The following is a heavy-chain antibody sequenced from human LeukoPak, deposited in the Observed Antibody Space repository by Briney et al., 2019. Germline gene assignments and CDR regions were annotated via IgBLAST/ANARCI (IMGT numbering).Heavy chain of an antibody. CDR1: GFTFSTYE. CDR2: ISGSVSTI. Sequence: GGSLRLSCAASGFTFSTYEMHWGRQAPGKGLEWVAYISGSVSTIYYANSVKGRFTISRDNANKSLILQMNSLRAEDPAVYYCAREGNYYFDYWGQGTLVTVSS. D-gene: IGHD1-7*01. V-gene: IGHV3-48*03. CDR3: AREGNYYFDY. J-gene: IGHJ4*02.